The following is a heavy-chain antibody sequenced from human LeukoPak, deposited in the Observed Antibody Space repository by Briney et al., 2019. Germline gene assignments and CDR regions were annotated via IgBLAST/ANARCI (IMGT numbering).Heavy chain of an antibody. D-gene: IGHD3-3*01. Sequence: SETLSLTCTVSGGSISSSSYYWGWIRQPPGKGLEWIGSIYYSGSTYYNPSLKSRVTISVDTSKNQFSLKLSSVTAADTAVYYCARRLRFLERLDYWGQGTLVTVSS. CDR1: GGSISSSSYY. CDR3: ARRLRFLERLDY. V-gene: IGHV4-39*01. J-gene: IGHJ4*02. CDR2: IYYSGST.